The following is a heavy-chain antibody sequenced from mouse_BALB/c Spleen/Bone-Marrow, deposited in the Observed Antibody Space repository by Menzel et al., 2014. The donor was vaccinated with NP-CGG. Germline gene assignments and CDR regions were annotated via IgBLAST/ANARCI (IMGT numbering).Heavy chain of an antibody. D-gene: IGHD2-4*01. J-gene: IGHJ4*01. V-gene: IGHV10-1*01. CDR3: VRQDYDYPMDY. CDR1: GFTFNIYA. Sequence: VQLQQSGGGLVQPKGSLKLSCAASGFTFNIYAMNWVRQAPRKGLKWVARISSKSTNYTTCYADSVKDRFTISSDDSQSMLYLQMNSLKTEDTAIYYCVRQDYDYPMDYWGQGTSVTVSS. CDR2: ISSKSTNYTT.